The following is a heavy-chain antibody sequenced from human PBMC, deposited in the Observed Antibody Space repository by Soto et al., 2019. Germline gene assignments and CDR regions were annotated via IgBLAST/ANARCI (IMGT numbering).Heavy chain of an antibody. CDR2: INHRGST. J-gene: IGHJ5*02. CDR1: GGSFSGNY. V-gene: IGHV4-34*01. Sequence: SETLSLTCVVYGGSFSGNYWSWIRQSPGKGLEWIGGINHRGSTNYNPSLESRVTISVDTSKNQFSLKLPSVTAADTAMYYCARDGFCTSTTCRVGNWFDPWGQGTLVTVSS. D-gene: IGHD2-2*01. CDR3: ARDGFCTSTTCRVGNWFDP.